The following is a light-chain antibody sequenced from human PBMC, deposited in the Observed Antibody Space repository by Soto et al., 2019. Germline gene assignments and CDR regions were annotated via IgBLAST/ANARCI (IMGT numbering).Light chain of an antibody. CDR2: GAY. CDR3: QKYHNWLQIT. Sequence: IAMTQSPAHLSLSLAQGATLSCTACVSVSTDLAWYQQKPGQAPRLIIYGAYTRAAGVPARFSGSGSGSEFTLTIETLQSEDFAVSYCQKYHNWLQITCGKGQRRAIK. V-gene: IGKV3-15*01. CDR1: VSVSTD. J-gene: IGKJ5*01.